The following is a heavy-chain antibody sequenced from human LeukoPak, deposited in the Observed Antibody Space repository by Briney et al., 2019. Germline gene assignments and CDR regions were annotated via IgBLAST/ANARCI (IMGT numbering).Heavy chain of an antibody. CDR3: ARSAAVVAATNYYYYGMDV. J-gene: IGHJ6*02. CDR1: GDTFSNYD. CDR2: MNPNSGNT. V-gene: IGHV1-8*01. D-gene: IGHD2-15*01. Sequence: ASVKVSCKASGDTFSNYDINWVRQATGQGLEWMGWMNPNSGNTGYVQKFQGRVTMTRNNSISTAYMELSSLRSEDTAVYYCARSAAVVAATNYYYYGMDVWGQGTTVTVSS.